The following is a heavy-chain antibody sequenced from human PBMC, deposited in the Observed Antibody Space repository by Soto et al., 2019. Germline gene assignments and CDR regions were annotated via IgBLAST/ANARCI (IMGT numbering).Heavy chain of an antibody. CDR2: LSSSSSST. J-gene: IGHJ5*02. V-gene: IGHV3-21*02. CDR1: GFTFSSYS. CDR3: WRDLGWFDP. Sequence: EVQLVESGGGLVKPGGSLRLSCSISGFTFSSYSMTWVRQAPGKGLEWVSSLSSSSSSTYYADSVKGRFTISRDNAKNSLFLQMNTLRAEDTAVYLCWRDLGWFDPWGQGTLVTVSS.